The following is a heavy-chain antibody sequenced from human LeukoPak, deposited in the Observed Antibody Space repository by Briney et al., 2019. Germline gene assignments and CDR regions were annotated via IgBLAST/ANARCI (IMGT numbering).Heavy chain of an antibody. V-gene: IGHV3-48*01. CDR1: GFTFSSYS. D-gene: IGHD3-16*02. J-gene: IGHJ4*02. CDR3: ARGFGSVGGMITFGGVIELYYFDY. CDR2: ISSSSSTI. Sequence: GSLRLSCAASGFTFSSYSMNWVRQAPGKGLEWVSYISSSSSTIYYADSVKGRFTISRDNAKNSLYLQMNSLRAEDTAVYYCARGFGSVGGMITFGGVIELYYFDYWGQGTLVTVSS.